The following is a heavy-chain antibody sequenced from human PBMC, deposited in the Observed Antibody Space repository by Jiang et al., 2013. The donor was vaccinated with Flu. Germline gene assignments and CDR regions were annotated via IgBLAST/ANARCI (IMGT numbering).Heavy chain of an antibody. V-gene: IGHV6-1*01. Sequence: QTLSLTCAISGDSVSTNSAAWNWVRQSPSRGLEWPGRTYYRSKWYIDYAESVKSRITINPDTSKNQFSLQLNSVTPEDTAVYYCARYYDATGGYLDYWGQGTLVTVSS. CDR2: TYYRSKWYI. J-gene: IGHJ4*02. CDR1: GDSVSTNSAA. CDR3: ARYYDATGGYLDY. D-gene: IGHD4/OR15-4a*01.